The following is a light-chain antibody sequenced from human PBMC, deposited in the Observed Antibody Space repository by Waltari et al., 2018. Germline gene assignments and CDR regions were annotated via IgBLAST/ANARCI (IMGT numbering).Light chain of an antibody. CDR3: QQYYSTPWT. V-gene: IGKV4-1*01. CDR1: QSVLNRSNNNNY. J-gene: IGKJ1*01. Sequence: DIVMTQSPDSLAVSLGERATINCKSSQSVLNRSNNNNYLAWYQQKPGQPPKLLIYWASTRESGVPDRFSGSGSGTDFTLTISSLQAEDVAVYYCQQYYSTPWTFGQGTKVEIK. CDR2: WAS.